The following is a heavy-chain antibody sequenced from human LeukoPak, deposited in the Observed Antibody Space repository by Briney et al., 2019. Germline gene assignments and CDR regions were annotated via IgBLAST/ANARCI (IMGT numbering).Heavy chain of an antibody. Sequence: GSLRLSCAASGFTFSSYAMSWVRHAPGKGLEWVSAISGSGGSTYYADSVKGRFTISRDNSKNTLYLQMNSLRAEDTAVYYCAKMGSRVVPAAPFDYWGQGTLVTVSS. V-gene: IGHV3-23*01. CDR2: ISGSGGST. CDR1: GFTFSSYA. CDR3: AKMGSRVVPAAPFDY. D-gene: IGHD2-2*01. J-gene: IGHJ4*02.